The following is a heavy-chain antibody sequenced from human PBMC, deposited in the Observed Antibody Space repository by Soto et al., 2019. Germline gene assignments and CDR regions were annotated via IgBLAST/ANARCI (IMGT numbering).Heavy chain of an antibody. CDR2: ISYDGSNK. J-gene: IGHJ5*02. CDR1: GFTFSSYA. V-gene: IGHV3-30-3*01. Sequence: GGSLRLSCAASGFTFSSYAMHWVRQSPGKGLEWVAVISYDGSNKYYADSVKGRFTISRDNSKNTLYLQMNSLRAEDTAVYYCARDGAVRFLEWRYNCFDPWGQGTLVTVSS. D-gene: IGHD3-3*01. CDR3: ARDGAVRFLEWRYNCFDP.